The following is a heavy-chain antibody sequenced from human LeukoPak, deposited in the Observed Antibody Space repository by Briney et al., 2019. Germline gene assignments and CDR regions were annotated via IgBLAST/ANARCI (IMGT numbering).Heavy chain of an antibody. CDR2: INHSGST. CDR3: ARARVVPAAKSHYFDY. Sequence: TSETLSLTCAVYGGSFSGYYWSWIRQPPGKGLEWIGEINHSGSTNYNPSLKSRVTISVDTSKNQFSLKLSSVTAAATAVYYCARARVVPAAKSHYFDYWGQGTLVTVSS. D-gene: IGHD2-2*01. V-gene: IGHV4-34*01. J-gene: IGHJ4*02. CDR1: GGSFSGYY.